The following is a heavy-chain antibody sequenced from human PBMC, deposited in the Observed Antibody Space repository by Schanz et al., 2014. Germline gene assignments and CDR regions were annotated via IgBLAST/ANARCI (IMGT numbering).Heavy chain of an antibody. CDR2: INPSSGTT. J-gene: IGHJ4*02. D-gene: IGHD2-2*01. V-gene: IGHV1-46*03. CDR3: ARGGFFDSTSFDS. CDR1: GGTFSSST. Sequence: QVQLVQSGAEVKQPGASVKVSCKASGGTFSSSTLTWVRQAPGQGLEWMGKINPSSGTTRIAQNFQGRLTVTRDTSTSTVNMELSSLRSEDTAVYYCARGGFFDSTSFDSWGQGTLVTVSS.